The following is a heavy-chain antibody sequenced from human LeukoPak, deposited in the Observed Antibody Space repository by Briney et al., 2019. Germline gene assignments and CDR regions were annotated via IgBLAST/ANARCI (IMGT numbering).Heavy chain of an antibody. CDR3: ARAAAIDY. Sequence: GGSLRLSCAASGFTFSSYEMNWVRQAPGKGLVWVSHIHHDGSRTSYADSVKGRFTISRDNAKNTLFLQMNSLRVEDTAVYYCARAAAIDYWGQGALVTVSS. V-gene: IGHV3-74*01. CDR1: GFTFSSYE. CDR2: IHHDGSRT. J-gene: IGHJ4*02. D-gene: IGHD6-25*01.